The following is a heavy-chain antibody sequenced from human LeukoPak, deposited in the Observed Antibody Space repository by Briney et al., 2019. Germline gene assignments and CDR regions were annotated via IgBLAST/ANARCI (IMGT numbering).Heavy chain of an antibody. CDR2: INPNSGGT. CDR3: ARDLWFRSNYYDSSDNRFDY. Sequence: ASVKVSCKASGYTFTGYYMHWVRQAPGQGLEWMGWINPNSGGTNYAQKFQGRVTMTTDISTSTAYMELRSLRSDDTAVYYCARDLWFRSNYYDSSDNRFDYWGQGALVTVSS. J-gene: IGHJ4*02. V-gene: IGHV1-2*02. D-gene: IGHD3-22*01. CDR1: GYTFTGYY.